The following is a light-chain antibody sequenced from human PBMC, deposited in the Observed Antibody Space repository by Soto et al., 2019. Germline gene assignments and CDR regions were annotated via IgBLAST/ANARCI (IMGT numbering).Light chain of an antibody. Sequence: EIVLTQSPGTLSLSPGERATLSCRASQSVSSSYLAWYQQKPGQAPRLLIYGASSRATGIPDRFSGSGSGIDFTLTISRLEPEHFAVYYCQQYGSSPPWTFGQGTKVEIK. V-gene: IGKV3-20*01. J-gene: IGKJ1*01. CDR3: QQYGSSPPWT. CDR2: GAS. CDR1: QSVSSSY.